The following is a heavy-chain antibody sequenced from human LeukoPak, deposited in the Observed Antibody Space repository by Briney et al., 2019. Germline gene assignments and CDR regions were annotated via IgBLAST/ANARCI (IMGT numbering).Heavy chain of an antibody. D-gene: IGHD5-12*01. CDR1: GGSFSGFY. V-gene: IGHV4-34*01. J-gene: IGHJ6*03. CDR3: ARSKVATTYYYYYYMDV. CDR2: INHSGST. Sequence: PSQTLSLTCAVDGGSFSGFYWSWIRQPPRKGLEWIGEINHSGSTNYNPSLKSRVTISVDTSKNQFSLKLSSVTAADTAVYYCARSKVATTYYYYYYMDVWGKGTTVTVSS.